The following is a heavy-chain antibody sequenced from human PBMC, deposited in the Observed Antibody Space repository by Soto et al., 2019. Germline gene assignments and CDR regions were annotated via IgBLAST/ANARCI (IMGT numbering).Heavy chain of an antibody. CDR3: ARGPYDSSGSQCAFDI. Sequence: ASVKVSCKASGYTFTGYYMHWVRQAPGQGIEWMGWINPNSGGTNYAQKFQGWVTMTRDTSISTAYMELSRLRSDDTAVYYCARGPYDSSGSQCAFDIWGQGTMVTVSS. V-gene: IGHV1-2*04. CDR1: GYTFTGYY. D-gene: IGHD3-22*01. J-gene: IGHJ3*02. CDR2: INPNSGGT.